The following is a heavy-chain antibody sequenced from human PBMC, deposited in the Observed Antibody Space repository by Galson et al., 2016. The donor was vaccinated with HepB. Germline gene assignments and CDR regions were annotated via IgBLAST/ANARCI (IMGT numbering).Heavy chain of an antibody. CDR2: TYYRSKWYN. V-gene: IGHV6-1*01. D-gene: IGHD1/OR15-1a*01. CDR1: GDCVSSNSAA. J-gene: IGHJ6*02. CDR3: VEQRKGAPYGMDV. Sequence: CAISGDCVSSNSAAWNWIRQSPSRGLEWLGRTYYRSKWYNDYAVSAKSRIIVNPDTSKNQFSLQLNSVTPEDTAVYYCVEQRKGAPYGMDVWGQGTTVTVSS.